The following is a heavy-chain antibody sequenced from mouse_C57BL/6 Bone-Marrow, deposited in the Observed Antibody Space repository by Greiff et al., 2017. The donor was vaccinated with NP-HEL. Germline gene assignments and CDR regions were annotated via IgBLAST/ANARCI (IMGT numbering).Heavy chain of an antibody. CDR2: IWSGGSS. D-gene: IGHD6-5*01. CDR1: GFSLTSYG. Sequence: VQGVESGPGLVQPSQSLSITCTVSGFSLTSYGVHWVRQSPGKGLEWLGVIWSGGSSDYNAAFISRLSISKDNSKSQVFFKMNSLQADDTAIYCCARTTKGSYVRSYFDYWGQGTTLTVSS. J-gene: IGHJ2*01. V-gene: IGHV2-2*01. CDR3: ARTTKGSYVRSYFDY.